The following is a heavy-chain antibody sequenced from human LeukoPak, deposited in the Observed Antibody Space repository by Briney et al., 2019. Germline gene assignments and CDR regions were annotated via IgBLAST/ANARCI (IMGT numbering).Heavy chain of an antibody. D-gene: IGHD2-15*01. CDR1: GGSISNYF. CDR3: ARFPGSAEYRHYYYMDV. J-gene: IGHJ6*03. V-gene: IGHV4-59*01. CDR2: IYYSDST. Sequence: SSETLSLTCTVSGGSISNYFWSWLRQPPGKGLECIGYIYYSDSTNYNPSLKSRVTVSVDTSKNQFSLKLSSVTAADTAVYYCARFPGSAEYRHYYYMDVWGKGTTVTVSS.